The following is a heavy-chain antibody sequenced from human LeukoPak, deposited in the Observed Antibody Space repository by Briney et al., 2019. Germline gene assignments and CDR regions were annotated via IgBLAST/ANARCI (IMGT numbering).Heavy chain of an antibody. V-gene: IGHV4-59*01. J-gene: IGHJ4*02. D-gene: IGHD6-13*01. CDR2: IHYSGST. Sequence: PSETLSLTCTVSGGPISSYYWSWIRQPPGKGLEWIGYIHYSGSTNYNPSPQSRVTISVDTSKNQFSVKLSSVTAADTAVYYCARAPYSSSWMYFDYWGQGALVTVSS. CDR1: GGPISSYY. CDR3: ARAPYSSSWMYFDY.